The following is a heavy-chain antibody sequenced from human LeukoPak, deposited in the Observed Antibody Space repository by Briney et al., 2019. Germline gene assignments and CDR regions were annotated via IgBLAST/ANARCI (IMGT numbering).Heavy chain of an antibody. V-gene: IGHV1-69*01. Sequence: ASVKVSCKASGGTFSSYAISWVRQAPGQGLEWMGGIIPIFGTANYAQKFQGRVTITADESTSTAYMELSSLRSDDTAVYYCARVGYCSSTSCYLRAFDIWGQGTMVTVSS. CDR3: ARVGYCSSTSCYLRAFDI. J-gene: IGHJ3*02. D-gene: IGHD2-2*01. CDR2: IIPIFGTA. CDR1: GGTFSSYA.